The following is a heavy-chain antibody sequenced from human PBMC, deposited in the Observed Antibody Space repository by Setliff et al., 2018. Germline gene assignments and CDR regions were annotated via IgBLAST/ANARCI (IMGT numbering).Heavy chain of an antibody. V-gene: IGHV4-59*12. CDR1: GGSISSYY. D-gene: IGHD3-3*01. J-gene: IGHJ5*02. CDR3: AGNNAHLEWLFAWFDP. CDR2: IYYSGST. Sequence: SETLSLTCTVSGGSISSYYWSWIRQPPGKRLEWIGYIYYSGSTYYNPSLKSRVTISVDTSKNQFSLKLSSVTAADTAVYYCAGNNAHLEWLFAWFDPWGQGTLVTVSS.